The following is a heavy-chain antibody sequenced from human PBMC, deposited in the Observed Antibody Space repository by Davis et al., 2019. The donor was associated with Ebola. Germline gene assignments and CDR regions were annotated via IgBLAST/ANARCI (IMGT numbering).Heavy chain of an antibody. Sequence: GGSLRLSCAASGFTFSSYSINWVRQAPGKGLEWVSYISSSSSTIYYADSVKGRFTISRDNAKNSLYLQMNSLRAEDTAVYYCTSTTVSKGDYWGQGTLVTVSS. V-gene: IGHV3-48*01. CDR1: GFTFSSYS. CDR3: TSTTVSKGDY. CDR2: ISSSSSTI. J-gene: IGHJ4*02. D-gene: IGHD4-17*01.